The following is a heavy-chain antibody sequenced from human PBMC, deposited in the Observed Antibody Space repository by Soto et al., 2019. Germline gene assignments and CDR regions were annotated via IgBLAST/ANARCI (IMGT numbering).Heavy chain of an antibody. V-gene: IGHV3-30*18. D-gene: IGHD4-17*01. CDR3: ANKGDYGDYVSV. Sequence: QVQLVESGGGVVQPGRSLRLSCAASGFTFSNYGMHWVRQAPGKGLEWVAVISYDGSNKYYADSVKGRFAISRDNSKNTLFLQMDSLRTEDTAVYYCANKGDYGDYVSVWGQGTTVTVSS. CDR2: ISYDGSNK. CDR1: GFTFSNYG. J-gene: IGHJ6*02.